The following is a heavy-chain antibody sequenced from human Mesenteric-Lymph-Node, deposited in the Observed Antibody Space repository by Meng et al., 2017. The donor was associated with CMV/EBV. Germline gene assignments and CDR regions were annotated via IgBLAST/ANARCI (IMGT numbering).Heavy chain of an antibody. CDR3: GREGFSYSDSEGVVYYVDL. CDR1: GFTFSSYA. Sequence: GESLKISCAASGFTFSSYAMHWVRQAPGKGLEWVAVISYDGSNKYYADSVKGRFTISRDNSKNTLYLQMNSLRAEDTAVYYCGREGFSYSDSEGVVYYVDLWGHGTLVTVSS. J-gene: IGHJ5*02. CDR2: ISYDGSNK. D-gene: IGHD4-11*01. V-gene: IGHV3-30*04.